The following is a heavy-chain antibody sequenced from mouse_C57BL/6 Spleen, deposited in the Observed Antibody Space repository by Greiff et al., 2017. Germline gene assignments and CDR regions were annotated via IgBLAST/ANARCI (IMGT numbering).Heavy chain of an antibody. V-gene: IGHV1-55*01. D-gene: IGHD1-1*01. J-gene: IGHJ2*01. CDR3: ARKGLIYYGSSYPYFDY. CDR2: IYPGSGST. Sequence: QVQLQQSGAELVKPGASVKMSCKASGYTFTSYWITWVKQRPGQGLEWIGDIYPGSGSTNYNEKFKSKATLTVDTSSSTAYMQLSSLTSEDSAVYYCARKGLIYYGSSYPYFDYWGQGTTLTVSS. CDR1: GYTFTSYW.